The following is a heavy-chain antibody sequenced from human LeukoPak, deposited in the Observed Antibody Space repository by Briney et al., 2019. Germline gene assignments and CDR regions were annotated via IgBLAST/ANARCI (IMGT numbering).Heavy chain of an antibody. CDR1: GGSISSYY. Sequence: SETLSLTCTVSGGSISSYYWSWIRQPAGKGLEWIGRIYTSGSTNYNPSLKSRVTMSVDTSKNQFSLKLSSVTAADTAVYYCARVLRDYYGSGSYFDYWGQGTLVTVSS. J-gene: IGHJ4*02. D-gene: IGHD3-10*01. CDR3: ARVLRDYYGSGSYFDY. CDR2: IYTSGST. V-gene: IGHV4-4*07.